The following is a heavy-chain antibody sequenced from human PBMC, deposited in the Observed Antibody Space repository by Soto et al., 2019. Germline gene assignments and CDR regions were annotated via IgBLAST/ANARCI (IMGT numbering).Heavy chain of an antibody. CDR1: GYTFTSYY. V-gene: IGHV1-46*01. Sequence: RASVKVSCKASGYTFTSYYMHWVRQAPGQGLEWMGIINPSGGSTGYAQKFQGRVTMTRDTSTSTVYMELSSLRFEDTAVYYCARLGGRSPSDYWGQGTLVTVSS. CDR3: ARLGGRSPSDY. D-gene: IGHD2-15*01. CDR2: INPSGGST. J-gene: IGHJ4*02.